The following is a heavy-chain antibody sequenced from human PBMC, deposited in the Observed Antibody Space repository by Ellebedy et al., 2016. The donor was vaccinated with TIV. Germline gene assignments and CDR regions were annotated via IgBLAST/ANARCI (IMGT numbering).Heavy chain of an antibody. CDR3: ARSEWLIHYFDY. Sequence: ASVKVSXXASGYTFTGYYMHWVRQAPGQGLEWMGWINPNSGGTNYAQKFQGRVTMTRDTSISTAYMELSRLRSEDTAVYYCARSEWLIHYFDYWGQGTLVTVSS. J-gene: IGHJ4*02. V-gene: IGHV1-2*02. D-gene: IGHD3-3*01. CDR2: INPNSGGT. CDR1: GYTFTGYY.